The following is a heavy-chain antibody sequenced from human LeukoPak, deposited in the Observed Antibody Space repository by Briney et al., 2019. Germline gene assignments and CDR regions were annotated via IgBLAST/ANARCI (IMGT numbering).Heavy chain of an antibody. CDR3: ARRIVATTSMDY. D-gene: IGHD5-12*01. CDR1: GGSISSSRYY. Sequence: SETLSLTCTVSGGSISSSRYYWGWICQPPGKGLEWIGSIYYSGSAYYNPSLKSRVTISVDTSKNQCSLKLSSVTAADTAVYYCARRIVATTSMDYWGQGTLVTVSS. V-gene: IGHV4-39*01. CDR2: IYYSGSA. J-gene: IGHJ4*02.